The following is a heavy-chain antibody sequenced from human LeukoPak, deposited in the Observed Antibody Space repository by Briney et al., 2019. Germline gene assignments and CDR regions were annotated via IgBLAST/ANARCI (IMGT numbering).Heavy chain of an antibody. CDR3: ARGSSGWL. CDR1: GYSITSGYY. J-gene: IGHJ4*02. V-gene: IGHV4-38-2*02. D-gene: IGHD6-19*01. Sequence: SETLSLTCTVSGYSITSGYYWGWIRQPPGKGLEWIGSIYYSGSTYYNPSLKSRVTISVDTSKNQFSLKLSSVTAADTAVYYCARGSSGWLWGQGTLVTVSS. CDR2: IYYSGST.